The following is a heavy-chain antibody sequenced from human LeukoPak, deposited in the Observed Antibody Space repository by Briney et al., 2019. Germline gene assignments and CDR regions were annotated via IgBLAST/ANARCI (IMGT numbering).Heavy chain of an antibody. V-gene: IGHV3-15*01. D-gene: IGHD4-17*01. CDR1: GFSFSDAW. CDR2: INSKTEGGTI. J-gene: IGHJ4*02. Sequence: PGGSLRLSCAASGFSFSDAWMTWVRQAPGKGLEWVGRINSKTEGGTIDYAAPVKGRFTISRDDSKNTLHLQMNSLKTDDTAVYYCATGVTNDYWGQGTLVTVSS. CDR3: ATGVTNDY.